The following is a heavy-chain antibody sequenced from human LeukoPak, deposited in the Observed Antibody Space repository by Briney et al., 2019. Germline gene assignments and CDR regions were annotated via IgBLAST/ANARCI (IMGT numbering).Heavy chain of an antibody. J-gene: IGHJ6*03. CDR3: TRSRIAVAGTEAYYYYYMDV. CDR1: GGSISSHY. Sequence: SETLSLTCTVSGGSISSHYWSWIRQPPGKGLEWIGYIYYSGSTNYNPSLKSRVNISVDTSKNQFSLKLSSVTAADTAVYYCTRSRIAVAGTEAYYYYYMDVWGKGTTVTVSS. V-gene: IGHV4-59*11. D-gene: IGHD6-19*01. CDR2: IYYSGST.